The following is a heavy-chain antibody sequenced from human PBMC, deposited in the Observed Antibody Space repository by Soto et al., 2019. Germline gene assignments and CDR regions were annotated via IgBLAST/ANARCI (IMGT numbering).Heavy chain of an antibody. J-gene: IGHJ4*02. Sequence: QVHLVQSGAEVKRPGASVKVSCKASAYTSTLYGITWVRQAPGQGLEWMGWIRAHNGETKFARKFQDRVTMTTDPSSSTVFMHLRTLTSDDTAVYYCATALGTSGWFDYWGQGTLVTVPS. V-gene: IGHV1-18*01. CDR2: IRAHNGET. D-gene: IGHD6-19*01. CDR3: ATALGTSGWFDY. CDR1: AYTSTLYG.